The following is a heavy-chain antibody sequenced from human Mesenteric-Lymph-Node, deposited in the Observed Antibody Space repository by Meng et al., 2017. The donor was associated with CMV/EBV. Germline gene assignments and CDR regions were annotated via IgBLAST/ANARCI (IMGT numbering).Heavy chain of an antibody. CDR1: GGSFSGYY. CDR2: INDSGTT. CDR3: ARGALRFFGN. Sequence: SETLSLTCAVYGGSFSGYYWTWIRQSPGKRLEWIGTINDSGTTNYNPSLKSRITMSVDTSKNQFSLKLNSVTAADTAVYFCARGALRFFGNWGQGTLVTVSS. J-gene: IGHJ4*02. D-gene: IGHD3-3*01. V-gene: IGHV4-34*01.